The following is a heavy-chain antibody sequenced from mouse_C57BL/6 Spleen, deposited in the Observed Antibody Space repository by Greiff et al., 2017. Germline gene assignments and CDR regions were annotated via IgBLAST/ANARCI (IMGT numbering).Heavy chain of an antibody. CDR2: IYPGGGYT. CDR1: GYTFTNYW. Sequence: QVELKQSGAELVRPGTSVKMSCKASGYTFTNYWIGWAKQRPGHGLEWIGDIYPGGGYTNYNEKFKGKATLTADKSSSTAYMQFSSLTSEDSAIYYCARIPSTVVAREYAMDYWGQGTSVTVSS. CDR3: ARIPSTVVAREYAMDY. D-gene: IGHD1-1*01. J-gene: IGHJ4*01. V-gene: IGHV1-63*01.